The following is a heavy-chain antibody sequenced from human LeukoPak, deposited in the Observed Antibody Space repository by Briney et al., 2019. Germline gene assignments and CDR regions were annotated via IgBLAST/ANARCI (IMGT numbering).Heavy chain of an antibody. D-gene: IGHD2-15*01. Sequence: SSETLSLTCTVSGDSISGYYWSWIRQPPGKGLEWIGYIYYSGNTDYNPSLKSRVTISIDTSKEQFSLKLSSVTAADTAVYYCARRMAATMWVFEYWGQGTLVTVSS. CDR2: IYYSGNT. J-gene: IGHJ4*02. CDR3: ARRMAATMWVFEY. CDR1: GDSISGYY. V-gene: IGHV4-59*01.